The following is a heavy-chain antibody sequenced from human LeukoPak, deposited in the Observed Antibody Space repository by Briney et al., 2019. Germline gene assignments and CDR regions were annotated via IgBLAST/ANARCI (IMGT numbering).Heavy chain of an antibody. V-gene: IGHV3-33*01. CDR1: GFTFSSYG. D-gene: IGHD3-22*01. CDR2: IWYDGSNK. CDR3: AREANTQDSSGIDY. Sequence: PGRSLRLSCAASGFTFSSYGIHWVRQAPGKGLEWMAVIWYDGSNKYYADSVKGRFTISRDNSKSTVHLQMNSLRAEDTAVYYCAREANTQDSSGIDYWGQGTLVTVSS. J-gene: IGHJ4*02.